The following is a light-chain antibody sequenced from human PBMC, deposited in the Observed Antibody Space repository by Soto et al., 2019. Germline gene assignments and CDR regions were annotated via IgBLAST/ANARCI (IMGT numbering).Light chain of an antibody. V-gene: IGKV1-39*01. CDR1: QRIGTH. J-gene: IGKJ4*01. CDR3: QQSYSTLRT. CDR2: AAS. Sequence: DIQMTQSPSSLSASVGATCTITGRTSQRIGTHLDWYHEKPGKAPKLLIYAASSLQSGVPSRFSGSGSGTDFTLTISSLQPEDFATYYCQQSYSTLRTFGGGTKVDIK.